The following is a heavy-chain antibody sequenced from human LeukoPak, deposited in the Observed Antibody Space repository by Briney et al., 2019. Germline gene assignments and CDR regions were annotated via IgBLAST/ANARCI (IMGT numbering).Heavy chain of an antibody. CDR2: IIPIFGTA. J-gene: IGHJ1*01. V-gene: IGHV1-69*13. CDR1: GGTFSSYA. Sequence: ASVKVSCKASGGTFSSYAISWVRQAPGQGLEWMGGIIPIFGTANYAQKFQGRVTITADESTSTAYMELSSLRSEDTAVYYCAGPYSSGPWVQSAEYFQHWGQGTLVTVSS. CDR3: AGPYSSGPWVQSAEYFQH. D-gene: IGHD6-19*01.